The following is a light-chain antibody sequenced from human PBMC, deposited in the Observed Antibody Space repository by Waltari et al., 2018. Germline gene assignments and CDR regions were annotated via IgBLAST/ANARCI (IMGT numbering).Light chain of an antibody. Sequence: QSVLTQPPSASGTPGQRVTISCSGSSSNIGNNYVYWYQQFPGAAPKFPISRKDQRPSGVPDCVSGSKSGTSASVTISGVRSEDEADYYCASWDDSLRGVVFGGGTKLTAL. J-gene: IGLJ3*02. CDR3: ASWDDSLRGVV. V-gene: IGLV1-47*01. CDR2: RKD. CDR1: SSNIGNNY.